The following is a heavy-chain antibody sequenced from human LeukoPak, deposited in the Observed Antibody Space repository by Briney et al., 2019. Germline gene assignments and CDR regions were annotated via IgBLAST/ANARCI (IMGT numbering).Heavy chain of an antibody. CDR2: ISYDGSNK. J-gene: IGHJ4*02. Sequence: GGSLRLSCAASGFTFSSYGMHWVRQAPGKGLEWVAVISYDGSNKNYADSVKGRFTISRDNSKNTLYLQMNSLRAEDTAVYYCAKDLGGSSSAGFDYWGQGTLVTVSS. CDR1: GFTFSSYG. CDR3: AKDLGGSSSAGFDY. V-gene: IGHV3-30*18. D-gene: IGHD6-13*01.